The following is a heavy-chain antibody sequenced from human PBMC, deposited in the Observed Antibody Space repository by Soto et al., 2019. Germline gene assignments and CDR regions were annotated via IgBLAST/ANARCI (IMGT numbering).Heavy chain of an antibody. D-gene: IGHD2-15*01. CDR1: GGTFSSYA. CDR2: IIPIFGTA. Sequence: ASVKVSCKASGGTFSSYAISWVRQAPGQGLEWMGGIIPIFGTANYAQKFQGRVTITADESTSTAYMELSSLRSEDTAVYYCASEGYCSGGSCYPRPMDVWGQGTTVTVSS. CDR3: ASEGYCSGGSCYPRPMDV. V-gene: IGHV1-69*13. J-gene: IGHJ6*02.